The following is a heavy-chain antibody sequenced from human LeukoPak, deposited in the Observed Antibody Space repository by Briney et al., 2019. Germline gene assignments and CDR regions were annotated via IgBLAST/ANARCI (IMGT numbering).Heavy chain of an antibody. J-gene: IGHJ4*02. D-gene: IGHD2-15*01. CDR1: GYTFTSYD. Sequence: GASVKVSCKASGYTFTSYDINWVRQATGQGLEWMGWMNPNGGNTGYAQKFQGRVTMTRNTSISTAYMELSSLRSEDTAVYYCARGLRRKTGYYFDYWGQGTLVTVSS. CDR3: ARGLRRKTGYYFDY. V-gene: IGHV1-8*01. CDR2: MNPNGGNT.